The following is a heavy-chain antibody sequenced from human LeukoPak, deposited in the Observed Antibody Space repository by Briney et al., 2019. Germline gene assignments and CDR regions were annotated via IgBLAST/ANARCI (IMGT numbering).Heavy chain of an antibody. CDR2: VNEAGSEK. Sequence: GGSLRLSCAASGFTFSSYWMSWVRQAPGQGLEWVANVNEAGSEKNYVDSVKGRFTISRDNIRNLLYLQMNYLIVEDTAAYYCATEYCTDKGNFDLWGRGALVTVSS. V-gene: IGHV3-7*02. D-gene: IGHD2/OR15-2a*01. J-gene: IGHJ2*01. CDR1: GFTFSSYW. CDR3: ATEYCTDKGNFDL.